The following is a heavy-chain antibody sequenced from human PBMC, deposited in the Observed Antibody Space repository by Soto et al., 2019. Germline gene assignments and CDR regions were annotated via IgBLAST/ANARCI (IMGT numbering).Heavy chain of an antibody. CDR3: ARGMTPPGAPAWYYFDS. J-gene: IGHJ4*02. CDR2: FSLSGTT. V-gene: IGHV4-4*07. Sequence: LSLTCGVSGASIAGSSYWSWIRQPAGKGLEWIGRFSLSGTTNYSPSLRSRVTMSADVSKNQFSLRLTSVTAADTALYYCARGMTPPGAPAWYYFDSWGQGTLVTVSS. CDR1: GASIAGSSY. D-gene: IGHD2-8*02.